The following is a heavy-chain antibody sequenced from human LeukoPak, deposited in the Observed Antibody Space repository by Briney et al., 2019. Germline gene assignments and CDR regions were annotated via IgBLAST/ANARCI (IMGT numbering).Heavy chain of an antibody. V-gene: IGHV1-24*01. D-gene: IGHD3-16*02. CDR1: GYTLTELS. CDR2: FDPEDGET. J-gene: IGHJ4*02. Sequence: ASVKVSCKVSGYTLTELSMHWVRQAPGKGLEWMGGFDPEDGETIYAQKFQGRVTMTEDTSTDTAYMELSSLRSEDTAVYYCATARLRLGELSLWWPFDYWGQGTLVTVSS. CDR3: ATARLRLGELSLWWPFDY.